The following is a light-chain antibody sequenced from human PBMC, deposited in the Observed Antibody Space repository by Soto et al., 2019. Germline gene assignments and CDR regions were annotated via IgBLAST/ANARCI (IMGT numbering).Light chain of an antibody. CDR3: QQYNNWPRT. CDR1: QSVSSY. CDR2: GAS. V-gene: IGKV3D-15*01. Sequence: EIVMTQSPATLSVSPGERATLSCRASQSVSSYLAWYQQKPGQAPRLLIYGASTRATGVPARFSGGGSGTEFTLTISSLQSEDFAVYYCQQYNNWPRTFGQRTKV. J-gene: IGKJ1*01.